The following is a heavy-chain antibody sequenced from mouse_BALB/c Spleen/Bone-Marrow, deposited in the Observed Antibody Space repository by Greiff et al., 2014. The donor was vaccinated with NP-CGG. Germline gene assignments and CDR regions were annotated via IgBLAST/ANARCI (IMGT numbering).Heavy chain of an antibody. CDR1: GFSLTSYG. CDR2: IWAGGST. Sequence: QVQLKESGPGLVSPSQILSITCTVSGFSLTSYGVHWVRQPPGKGLEWLGVIWAGGSTNYNSALMSRLSISKDNSKSQVFLKMNSLQTDYTAMYYCARVPIYYDYDWYFDVWGAGTTVTVSS. J-gene: IGHJ1*01. V-gene: IGHV2-9*02. CDR3: ARVPIYYDYDWYFDV. D-gene: IGHD2-4*01.